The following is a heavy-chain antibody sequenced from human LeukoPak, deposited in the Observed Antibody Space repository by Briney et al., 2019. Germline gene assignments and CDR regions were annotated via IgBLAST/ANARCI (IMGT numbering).Heavy chain of an antibody. J-gene: IGHJ4*02. CDR3: ARDRATAGSWGQNYFDY. CDR2: IYYSGST. V-gene: IGHV4-31*03. CDR1: GGSISSGGYY. Sequence: PSETLSLTCTVSGGSISSGGYYWSWIRQHPGKGLEWIGYIYYSGSTYYNPSLKSRVAISVDTSKNQFSLKLSSVTAADTAVYYCARDRATAGSWGQNYFDYWGQGTLVTVSS. D-gene: IGHD2-15*01.